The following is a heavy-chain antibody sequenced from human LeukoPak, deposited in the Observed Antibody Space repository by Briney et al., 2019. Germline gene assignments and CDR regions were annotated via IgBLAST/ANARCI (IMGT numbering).Heavy chain of an antibody. J-gene: IGHJ6*04. CDR3: ARDRSTVAGLYYYGVDV. D-gene: IGHD6-19*01. Sequence: GGSLRLSCAASGFTFSSFEMNWARQAPGKGLEWVSYISSSGSTIYYADSVKGRFTISRDNAKNSLYLQMNSLRAEDTAVYYCARDRSTVAGLYYYGVDVWGEGTTVIVSS. CDR2: ISSSGSTI. CDR1: GFTFSSFE. V-gene: IGHV3-48*03.